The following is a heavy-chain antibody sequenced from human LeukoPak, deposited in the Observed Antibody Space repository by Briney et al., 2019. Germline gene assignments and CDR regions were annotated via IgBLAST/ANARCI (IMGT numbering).Heavy chain of an antibody. J-gene: IGHJ4*02. CDR3: ARDSHPVVVVAATSHVDDY. V-gene: IGHV1-18*01. CDR2: ISAYNGNT. Sequence: ASVKVSSKASGYTFTSYGISWVRQAPGQGLEWMGWISAYNGNTNYAQKLQGRVTMTTDTSTSTAYMELRSLRSDDTAVYYCARDSHPVVVVAATSHVDDYWGQGTLVTVSS. CDR1: GYTFTSYG. D-gene: IGHD2-15*01.